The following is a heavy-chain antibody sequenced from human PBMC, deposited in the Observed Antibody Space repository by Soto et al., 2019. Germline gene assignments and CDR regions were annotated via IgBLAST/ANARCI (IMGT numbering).Heavy chain of an antibody. D-gene: IGHD5-18*01. CDR2: ISSISTYI. CDR1: GFTFSSYA. J-gene: IGHJ6*02. V-gene: IGHV3-21*01. CDR3: AKTGVDTAVARRGDYFYGMDV. Sequence: ESGGGLVKPGGSLRLSCEASGFTFSSYAMNWVRQAPGKGLEWVSFISSISTYIYHADSVKGRFSISRDNAKNLLYLQMNSLRADDTAVYYCAKTGVDTAVARRGDYFYGMDVWGQGTTVSVFS.